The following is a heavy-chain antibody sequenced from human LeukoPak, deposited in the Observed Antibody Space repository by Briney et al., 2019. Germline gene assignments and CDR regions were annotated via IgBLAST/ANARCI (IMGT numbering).Heavy chain of an antibody. CDR1: GGSISSSSYY. J-gene: IGHJ4*02. V-gene: IGHV4-30-4*08. CDR2: IYYSGST. Sequence: SQTLSLTCTVSGGSISSSSYYWSWIRQPPGKGLEWIGYIYYSGSTYYNPSLKSRVTISVDTSKNQFSLKLSSVTAADTAVYYCAREKVVPAAMLDYWGQGTLVTVSS. D-gene: IGHD2-2*01. CDR3: AREKVVPAAMLDY.